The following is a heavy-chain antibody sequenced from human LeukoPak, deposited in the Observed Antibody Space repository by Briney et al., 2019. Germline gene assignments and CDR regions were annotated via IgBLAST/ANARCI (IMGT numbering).Heavy chain of an antibody. D-gene: IGHD6-19*01. J-gene: IGHJ4*02. CDR1: GYSISSGYY. V-gene: IGHV4-38-2*01. CDR3: ARYSVVLAVAAKGYYFDY. CDR2: IYHSGST. Sequence: YPSGTLSLTCAVSGYSISSGYYWGWIRQPPGKGLEWIGSIYHSGSTYYNPSLKSRVTISVDTSKNQFSLKLSSVTAADTAVYYCARYSVVLAVAAKGYYFDYWGQGTLVTVSS.